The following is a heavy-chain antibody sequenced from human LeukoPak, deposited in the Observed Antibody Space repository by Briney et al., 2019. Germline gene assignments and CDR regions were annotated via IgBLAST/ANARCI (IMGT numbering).Heavy chain of an antibody. CDR2: IYHSGST. CDR1: GGSISSSNW. J-gene: IGHJ6*02. CDR3: ARDSSGWYYYYGMDV. V-gene: IGHV4-4*02. D-gene: IGHD6-19*01. Sequence: PSETLSLTCAVSGGSISSSNWWSWVRQPPGKGLEWIGEIYHSGSTNYTPSLKSRVTISVDKSKNQFSLKLSSVTAADTAVYYCARDSSGWYYYYGMDVWGQGTTVTVSS.